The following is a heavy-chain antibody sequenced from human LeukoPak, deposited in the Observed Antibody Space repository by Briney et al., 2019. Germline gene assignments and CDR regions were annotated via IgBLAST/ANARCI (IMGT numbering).Heavy chain of an antibody. CDR2: IYYTGGT. V-gene: IGHV4-39*07. D-gene: IGHD6-13*01. J-gene: IGHJ4*02. CDR3: ARGRVQYSSSWPFDY. CDR1: GGSISSRTYY. Sequence: NASETLSLTCTVSGGSISSRTYYWGWIRQPPGKGLEWIGSIYYTGGTYYNPSLKSRFTTSLDTSRNQFSLKLSSVTAADTAVYYCARGRVQYSSSWPFDYWGQGTLVTVSS.